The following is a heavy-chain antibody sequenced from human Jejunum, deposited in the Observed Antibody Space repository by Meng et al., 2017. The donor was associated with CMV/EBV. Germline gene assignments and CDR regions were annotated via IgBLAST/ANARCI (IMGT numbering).Heavy chain of an antibody. Sequence: CAASGFSFSGYNIVWFRQAPGMGLEWVAYISGGGVPKFYAASVKGRFAISRDNAKNSLFLQLDNVRAEDTAVYYCARVFGVAYFDSWGQGTLVTVSS. CDR2: ISGGGVPK. D-gene: IGHD3-3*01. J-gene: IGHJ4*02. CDR1: GFSFSGYN. V-gene: IGHV3-48*03. CDR3: ARVFGVAYFDS.